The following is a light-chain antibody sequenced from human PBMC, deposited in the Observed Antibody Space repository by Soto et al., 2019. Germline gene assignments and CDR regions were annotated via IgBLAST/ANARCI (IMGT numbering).Light chain of an antibody. CDR1: QSITTF. Sequence: GDRLTITCRASQSITTFLAWYQQKPGKAPQILIYDASKLEPGVPSRLSGGGSGTEFTLTISRLQPDDFETDYCQQYSTYPLTFGGGTKVDIK. CDR3: QQYSTYPLT. J-gene: IGKJ4*01. CDR2: DAS. V-gene: IGKV1-5*01.